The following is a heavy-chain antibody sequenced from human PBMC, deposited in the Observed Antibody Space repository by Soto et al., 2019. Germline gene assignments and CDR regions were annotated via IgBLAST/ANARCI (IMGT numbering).Heavy chain of an antibody. CDR3: ARVRSGRTAYYYDSSGYGNWFVP. CDR2: IIPIFGTA. Sequence: SVKVSCKASGGTFSSYAISWVRQAPGQGLEWMGGIIPIFGTANYAQKFQGRVTITADESTSTAYMELSSLRSEDTAVYYCARVRSGRTAYYYDSSGYGNWFVPWGQGTLVTVSS. J-gene: IGHJ5*02. V-gene: IGHV1-69*13. D-gene: IGHD3-22*01. CDR1: GGTFSSYA.